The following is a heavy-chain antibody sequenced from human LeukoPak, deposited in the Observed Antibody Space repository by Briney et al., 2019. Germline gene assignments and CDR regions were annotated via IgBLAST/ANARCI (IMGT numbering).Heavy chain of an antibody. V-gene: IGHV3-23*01. J-gene: IGHJ5*02. CDR2: IGRSGGDI. CDR1: GFTFSNYA. Sequence: PGGSLRLSCAASGFTFSNYAMTWVRQAPGKGLEWISVIGRSGGDIQYGDSVKGRFTISRDNSKNTLYLQMNSLRVEDTAVYYCAKDPPRIAAAGINWFDPWGQGTLVTVSS. CDR3: AKDPPRIAAAGINWFDP. D-gene: IGHD6-13*01.